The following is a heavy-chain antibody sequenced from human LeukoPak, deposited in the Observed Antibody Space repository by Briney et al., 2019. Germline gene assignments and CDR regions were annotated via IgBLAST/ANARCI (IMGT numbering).Heavy chain of an antibody. V-gene: IGHV3-21*01. D-gene: IGHD3-10*01. CDR3: ARDIFLYGSGSYS. J-gene: IGHJ4*02. CDR2: ITSSSSYI. Sequence: GGSLRLSCAASPFTFSSYGMHWVRQAPGKGLEWVSSITSSSSYIYYADSVKGRFTISRDNAKNSLYLQMNSLRAEDTAVYYCARDIFLYGSGSYSWGQGTLVTVSS. CDR1: PFTFSSYG.